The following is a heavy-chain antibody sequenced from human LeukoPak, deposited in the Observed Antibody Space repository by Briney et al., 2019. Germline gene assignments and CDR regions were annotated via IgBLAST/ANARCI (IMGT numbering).Heavy chain of an antibody. Sequence: SETLSLTCTVSGGSISSYYWSWIRQPPGKGLEWIGEIYHSGSTNYNPSLKSRVTISVDKSKNQFSLKLSSVTAADTAVYYCASGKGSSGDYWGQGTLVTVSS. CDR1: GGSISSYY. V-gene: IGHV4-59*12. CDR2: IYHSGST. D-gene: IGHD6-6*01. CDR3: ASGKGSSGDY. J-gene: IGHJ4*02.